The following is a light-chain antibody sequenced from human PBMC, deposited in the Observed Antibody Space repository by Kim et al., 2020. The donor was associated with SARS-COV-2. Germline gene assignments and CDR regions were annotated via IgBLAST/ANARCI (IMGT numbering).Light chain of an antibody. CDR3: LQCNTYPFT. Sequence: ASVGDRITITCRASQGISKSLAWFQQKPGKAPKSLIYAASNLQSGVPSKFSGSGSGTDFTLTISSLQTEDFATYYCLQCNTYPFTFGPGTKVDIK. CDR2: AAS. V-gene: IGKV1-16*02. J-gene: IGKJ3*01. CDR1: QGISKS.